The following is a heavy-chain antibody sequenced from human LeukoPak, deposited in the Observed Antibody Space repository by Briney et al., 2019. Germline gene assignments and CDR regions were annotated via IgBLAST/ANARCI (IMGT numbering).Heavy chain of an antibody. Sequence: GGSLRLSCAASGFTFSRYWMNWVRQAPGKGLEWVANIKQDGSEKYYVDSVKGRFTISRDNAKNSLYLQMNSLRAEDTAVYYCARGGRLRIDYWGQGTLVTVSS. V-gene: IGHV3-7*03. D-gene: IGHD2-21*02. CDR3: ARGGRLRIDY. CDR2: IKQDGSEK. CDR1: GFTFSRYW. J-gene: IGHJ4*02.